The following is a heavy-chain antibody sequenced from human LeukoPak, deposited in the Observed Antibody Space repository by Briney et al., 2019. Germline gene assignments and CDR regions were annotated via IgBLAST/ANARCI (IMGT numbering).Heavy chain of an antibody. CDR3: AKDGRDGYNYWDY. J-gene: IGHJ4*02. CDR1: RFSFSSYA. CDR2: ISGSGGST. V-gene: IGHV3-23*01. Sequence: GGSLRLSCAASRFSFSSYAMSWVCQAPGKGLEWVSAISGSGGSTYYADSVKGRFTILRDNSKNTLYLQMNSLRAEDTAVYYCAKDGRDGYNYWDYWGQGTLVTVSS. D-gene: IGHD5-24*01.